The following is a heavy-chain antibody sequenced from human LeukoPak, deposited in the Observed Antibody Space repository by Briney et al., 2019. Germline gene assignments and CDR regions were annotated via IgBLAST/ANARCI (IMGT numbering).Heavy chain of an antibody. J-gene: IGHJ4*02. CDR2: ISSSSSYI. Sequence: PGGSLRLSCAASGFTFSSYSMNWVRQAPGKGLEWVSSISSSSSYIYYADSVKGRFTISRDNAKNSLYLQMNSLRAEDTAVYYCARVSGNSHKSRWGGFDYWGQGTLVTVSS. CDR1: GFTFSSYS. D-gene: IGHD3-10*01. V-gene: IGHV3-21*01. CDR3: ARVSGNSHKSRWGGFDY.